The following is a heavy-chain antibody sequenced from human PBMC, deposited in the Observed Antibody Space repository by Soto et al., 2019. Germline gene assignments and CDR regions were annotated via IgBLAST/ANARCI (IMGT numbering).Heavy chain of an antibody. CDR2: INHSGST. D-gene: IGHD3-10*01. V-gene: IGHV4-34*01. CDR1: GGPFSGYY. CDR3: ARNRIRVWFGELSYFDP. Sequence: PSETLSLTCAVYGGPFSGYYWSWIRQPPGKGLEWIGEINHSGSTNYNPSLKSRVTISVDTSKNQFSLKLSSVTAADTAVYYCARNRIRVWFGELSYFDPWGQGTLVT. J-gene: IGHJ5*02.